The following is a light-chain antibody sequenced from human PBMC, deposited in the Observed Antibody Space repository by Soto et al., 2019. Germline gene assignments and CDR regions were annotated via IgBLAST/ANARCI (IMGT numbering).Light chain of an antibody. CDR1: EDITNF. V-gene: IGKV1-33*01. CDR3: QQYADFPIT. J-gene: IGKJ5*01. Sequence: DIQLTQSPSSLSASIGDRVTITCQAREDITNFLNWFQQKPGKAPKLLIFDASSLEAGDPSRFSGSGSGTDFTFNIRSLQPEDIATYFCQQYADFPITFGQGTRLEIK. CDR2: DAS.